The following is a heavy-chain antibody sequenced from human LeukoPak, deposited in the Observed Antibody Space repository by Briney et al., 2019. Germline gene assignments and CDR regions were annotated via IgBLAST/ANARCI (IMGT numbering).Heavy chain of an antibody. J-gene: IGHJ4*02. CDR3: ARHYKYVTSGYYTLDY. CDR1: GGSISGYY. Sequence: SETLSLTCTVSGGSISGYYWSWIRQPPGKGLEWIGYIYYSGSTNYNPSLKSRVTISVDTSKNQFSLKLTSVTAADTAVYYCARHYKYVTSGYYTLDYWGQGTLVTVSS. CDR2: IYYSGST. V-gene: IGHV4-59*08. D-gene: IGHD3-22*01.